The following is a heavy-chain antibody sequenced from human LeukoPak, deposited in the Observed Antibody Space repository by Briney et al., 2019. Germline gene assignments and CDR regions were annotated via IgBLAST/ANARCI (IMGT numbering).Heavy chain of an antibody. Sequence: GGSLRLSCAASGFTFSSYWMHWVRQAPGKGLVWVSHINSDGTTTSYADSVKGRFTISRDNSKNTLYLQMNSLRAEDTAVYYCAKDREAYCGGDCYALDYWGQGTLVTVSS. CDR3: AKDREAYCGGDCYALDY. CDR1: GFTFSSYW. D-gene: IGHD2-21*02. V-gene: IGHV3-74*01. J-gene: IGHJ4*02. CDR2: INSDGTTT.